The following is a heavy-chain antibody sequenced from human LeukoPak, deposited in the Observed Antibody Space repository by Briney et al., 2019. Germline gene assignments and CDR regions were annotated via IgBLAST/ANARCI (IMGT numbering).Heavy chain of an antibody. D-gene: IGHD3-10*02. CDR1: GGSFSGHY. J-gene: IGHJ6*03. CDR3: ARDVRGSNGFYYYYYMDV. Sequence: PSETLSLTCAVSGGSFSGHYWSWIRQSPGKGLEWIGEITERGSTNYNPSLKSRVTISRDTSKNHFSLKLTSVTAADTAVYYCARDVRGSNGFYYYYYMDVWGKGTTVTVSS. V-gene: IGHV4-34*01. CDR2: ITERGST.